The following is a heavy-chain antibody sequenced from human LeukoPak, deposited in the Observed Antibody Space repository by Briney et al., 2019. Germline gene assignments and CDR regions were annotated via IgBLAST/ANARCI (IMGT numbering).Heavy chain of an antibody. Sequence: SETLSLTCTVSGGSISSYYWSWIRQPPGKGLEWIGYIYYSGSTNYNPSLKSRVTISVDTSKNQSSLKLSSVTAADTAVYYCARVVGVVAATRGSSPFDPWGQGTLVTVSS. CDR2: IYYSGST. CDR1: GGSISSYY. J-gene: IGHJ5*02. CDR3: ARVVGVVAATRGSSPFDP. V-gene: IGHV4-59*01. D-gene: IGHD2-15*01.